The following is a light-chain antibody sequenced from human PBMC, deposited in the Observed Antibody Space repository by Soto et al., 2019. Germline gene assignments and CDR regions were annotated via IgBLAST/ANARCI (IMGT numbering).Light chain of an antibody. CDR3: QQYNSYRWT. J-gene: IGKJ1*01. V-gene: IGKV1-5*01. CDR2: DAS. Sequence: DIQLTQSPSTLSASVGDRVTLTCRASQSLNTRLAWYQQRPGKAPKLLIYDASTLESGVPSRFSGGGSGTEFTLTISSLQPDDFATYYCQQYNSYRWTFGQGTKVDIK. CDR1: QSLNTR.